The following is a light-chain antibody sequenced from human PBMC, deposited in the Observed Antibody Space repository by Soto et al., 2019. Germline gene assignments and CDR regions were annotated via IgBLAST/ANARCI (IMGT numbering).Light chain of an antibody. V-gene: IGLV1-44*01. Sequence: QSVLTQPPSASGTPGQRVTISCSGSTSNIGDNTVNWYQQLPGTAPKLLIHNDNQRPSGVPDRFSGSTSGTSASLAISRLQSEVEADYYCAAWDDALDGLVFGGGTKLTVL. CDR3: AAWDDALDGLV. J-gene: IGLJ2*01. CDR1: TSNIGDNT. CDR2: NDN.